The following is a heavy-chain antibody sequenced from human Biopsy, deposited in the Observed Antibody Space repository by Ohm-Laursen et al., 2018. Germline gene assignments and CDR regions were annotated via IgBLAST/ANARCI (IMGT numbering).Heavy chain of an antibody. CDR3: ALASFDY. CDR1: GFTFENYA. J-gene: IGHJ4*02. CDR2: FSWNSGSV. V-gene: IGHV3-9*01. Sequence: SLRLSCSASGFTFENYAMNWVRQAPGKGLEWVSGFSWNSGSVVYADSVKGRFTISRDNAKNSLYLQMHSLRAEDTAVYYCALASFDYWGQGTLVTVPS.